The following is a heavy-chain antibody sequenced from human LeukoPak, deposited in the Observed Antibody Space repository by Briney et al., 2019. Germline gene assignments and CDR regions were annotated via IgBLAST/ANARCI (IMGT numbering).Heavy chain of an antibody. CDR2: TRYDGSNK. D-gene: IGHD1-26*01. J-gene: IGHJ4*02. Sequence: GGSLRLSCAASGFIFSSYGMHWVRQAPGKGLEWVAFTRYDGSNKYYADSVKGRFTISRDNSKNTLYLQMNSLRAEDTAVYHCAKDRSGSYSQGLDYWGQGTLVTVSS. CDR3: AKDRSGSYSQGLDY. CDR1: GFIFSSYG. V-gene: IGHV3-30*02.